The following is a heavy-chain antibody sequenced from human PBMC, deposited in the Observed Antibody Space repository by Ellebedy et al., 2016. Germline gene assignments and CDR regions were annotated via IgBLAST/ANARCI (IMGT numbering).Heavy chain of an antibody. CDR3: ATITDQGIY. CDR1: GFTFIKYD. V-gene: IGHV3-13*01. D-gene: IGHD5-24*01. CDR2: IDTAGDT. Sequence: GGSLRLSCAASGFTFIKYDMHWVRQATGKGLEWVSTIDTAGDTYYPASVMGRFTISRENAKNSFFLQMNSLRAGDTAVYYCATITDQGIYWGQGTLVTVSS. J-gene: IGHJ4*02.